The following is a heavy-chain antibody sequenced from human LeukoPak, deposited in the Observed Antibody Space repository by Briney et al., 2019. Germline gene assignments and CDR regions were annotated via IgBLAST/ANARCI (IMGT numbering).Heavy chain of an antibody. Sequence: PGGSLRLSCAASGFTFSSYAMSWVRQAPGKGLEWVSVISGSGGSTYYADSVKGRFTISRDNSKNTVYLQMNSLTAEDTAVYYCAKDPPRYCPNGLCNYFHYWGQGTLVTVSS. CDR2: ISGSGGST. D-gene: IGHD2-8*01. J-gene: IGHJ4*02. V-gene: IGHV3-23*01. CDR3: AKDPPRYCPNGLCNYFHY. CDR1: GFTFSSYA.